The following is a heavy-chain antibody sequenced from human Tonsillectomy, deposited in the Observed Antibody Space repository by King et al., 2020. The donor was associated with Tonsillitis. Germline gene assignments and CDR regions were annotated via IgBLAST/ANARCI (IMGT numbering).Heavy chain of an antibody. J-gene: IGHJ6*02. Sequence: VQLVESGGGLVQPGGSLRLSCAASGFTFSSYAMSWVRQAPGKGLEWVSVIYSGGSSTYYADSVKGRFTISRDNSKNTLYLQMNSLRAEDTAVYYCAKDIGIRGDYWGRGMDVWGQGTTVTVSS. CDR1: GFTFSSYA. V-gene: IGHV3-23*03. D-gene: IGHD4-17*01. CDR3: AKDIGIRGDYWGRGMDV. CDR2: IYSGGSST.